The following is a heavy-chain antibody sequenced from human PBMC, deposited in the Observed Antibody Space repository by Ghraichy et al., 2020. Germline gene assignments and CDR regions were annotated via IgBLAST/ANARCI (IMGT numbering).Heavy chain of an antibody. CDR3: ARFVGCSGGSCHDR. J-gene: IGHJ5*02. D-gene: IGHD2-15*01. V-gene: IGHV4-34*01. CDR1: GGSFSGYY. CDR2: INHSGST. Sequence: SQTLSLTCAVYGGSFSGYYWSWIRQPPGEGLEWIGEINHSGSTNYNPSLKSRVTISVDTSKNQFSLKLSSVTAADTAVYYCARFVGCSGGSCHDRWGQGTLVTVSS.